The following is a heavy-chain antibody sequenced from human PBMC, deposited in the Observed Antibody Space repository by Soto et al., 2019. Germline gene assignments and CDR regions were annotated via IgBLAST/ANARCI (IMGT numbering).Heavy chain of an antibody. V-gene: IGHV3-23*01. CDR2: SSATGAGT. CDR3: AKDRRAGGNYGFYSDF. CDR1: GFTFSSYG. J-gene: IGHJ4*02. Sequence: GCLILSCAASGFTFSSYGMTWVRQAAGKGLEWVSFSSATGAGTYYADSVKGRFTISRDNSKNTLYLQMTSLRADDTAVYYCAKDRRAGGNYGFYSDFWGQGALVTVYS. D-gene: IGHD1-7*01.